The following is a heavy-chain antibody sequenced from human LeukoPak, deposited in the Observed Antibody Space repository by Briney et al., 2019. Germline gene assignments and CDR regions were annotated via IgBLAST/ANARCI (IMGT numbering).Heavy chain of an antibody. J-gene: IGHJ4*02. CDR3: RESRPGGAMGLYHNFDY. Sequence: GGSLRLSCAASGFNISDFWMTWVRQAPGKGLEWVANIKEDGTEKHLVDSVKGRFTISRDNTKNLLYLQMNSLRGDDTATYCVRESRPGGAMGLYHNFDYWGQGTLVAVSS. D-gene: IGHD2-21*01. V-gene: IGHV3-7*01. CDR2: IKEDGTEK. CDR1: GFNISDFW.